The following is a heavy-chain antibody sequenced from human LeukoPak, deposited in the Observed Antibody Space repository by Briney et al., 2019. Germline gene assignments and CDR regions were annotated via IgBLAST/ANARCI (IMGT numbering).Heavy chain of an antibody. V-gene: IGHV1-18*01. D-gene: IGHD3-9*01. CDR2: ISAYNGNT. J-gene: IGHJ6*02. CDR1: GYTFTSYG. Sequence: ASVKVSCKASGYTFTSYGISWVRQAPGQGLEWMGWISAYNGNTNYAQKLQGRVTMTRNTSISTAYMELSSLRSEDTAVYYCARGYPPYDILTGYRLSYYYYGMDVWGQGTTVTVSS. CDR3: ARGYPPYDILTGYRLSYYYYGMDV.